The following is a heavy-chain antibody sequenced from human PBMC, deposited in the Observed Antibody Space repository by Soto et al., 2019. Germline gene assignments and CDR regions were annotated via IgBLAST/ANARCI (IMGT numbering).Heavy chain of an antibody. CDR3: ARDGPDIVVVGNNWFDP. D-gene: IGHD2-15*01. J-gene: IGHJ5*02. Sequence: QVQLVQSGAEVKKPGASVKVSCKASGYTFTSYGISWVRQAPGQGLEWMGWISAYNGNTNYAQKLQGRVTMTTDTSTSAAYMELRSLRSDDTAVYYCARDGPDIVVVGNNWFDPWGQGTLVTVSS. CDR1: GYTFTSYG. V-gene: IGHV1-18*01. CDR2: ISAYNGNT.